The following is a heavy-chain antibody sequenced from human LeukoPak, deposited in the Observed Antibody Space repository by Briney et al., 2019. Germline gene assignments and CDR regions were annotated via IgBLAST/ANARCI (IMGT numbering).Heavy chain of an antibody. J-gene: IGHJ4*02. CDR3: ARDGAVAGTDY. V-gene: IGHV4-34*01. D-gene: IGHD6-19*01. CDR2: INHSGST. CDR1: GGSFSGYY. Sequence: PSETLSLTCTVYGGSFSGYYWSWIRQPPGKGLEWIGEINHSGSTNYNPSLKSRVTISVDTSKNQFSLKLSSVTAADTAVYYCARDGAVAGTDYWGQGTLVTVSS.